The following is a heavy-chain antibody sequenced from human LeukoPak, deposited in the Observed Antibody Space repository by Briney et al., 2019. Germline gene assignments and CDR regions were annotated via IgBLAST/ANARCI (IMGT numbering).Heavy chain of an antibody. J-gene: IGHJ4*02. Sequence: GGSLRLSCAASGFTFSSSAMNWVRQAPGEGLEWVGRIRNKANRYTTEYAASVRGRFTVSRDDSNNSLYLQMNSLKTEDTAVYYCARDMGTTTTYWGQGILVTVSS. CDR2: IRNKANRYTT. D-gene: IGHD1-7*01. V-gene: IGHV3-72*01. CDR1: GFTFSSSA. CDR3: ARDMGTTTTY.